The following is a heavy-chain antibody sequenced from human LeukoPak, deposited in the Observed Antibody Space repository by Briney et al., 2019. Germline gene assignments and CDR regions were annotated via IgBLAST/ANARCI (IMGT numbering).Heavy chain of an antibody. V-gene: IGHV1-46*01. J-gene: IGHJ4*02. CDR2: INPSGGST. CDR3: ARGYDGSGSSTFDY. Sequence: ASVKVSCKASGYTFTSYYFNWVRQAPGQGLEWMGIINPSGGSTNYAQKFQGRVTMTRDMSTSTVYMELSSLRSEDTAVYYCARGYDGSGSSTFDYWGQGTLVTVSS. D-gene: IGHD3-10*01. CDR1: GYTFTSYY.